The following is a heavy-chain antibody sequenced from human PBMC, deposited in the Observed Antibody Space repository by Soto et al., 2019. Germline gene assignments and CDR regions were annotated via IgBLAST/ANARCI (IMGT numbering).Heavy chain of an antibody. CDR3: ARSGVIVVVPAVIDAYDI. J-gene: IGHJ3*02. CDR2: TYYRSKWYN. V-gene: IGHV6-1*01. Sequence: SQTLSLTCAISGDSVSSNSAAWNWIRQSPSRGLEWLGRTYYRSKWYNDYAVSVKSRITINPDTSKNQFSLQLNSVTPEDTAVYYCARSGVIVVVPAVIDAYDIWGQGTMVTVSS. CDR1: GDSVSSNSAA. D-gene: IGHD2-2*01.